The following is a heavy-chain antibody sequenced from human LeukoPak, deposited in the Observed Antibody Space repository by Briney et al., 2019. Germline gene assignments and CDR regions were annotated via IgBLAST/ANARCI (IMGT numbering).Heavy chain of an antibody. CDR3: ARARGRGYYFDY. J-gene: IGHJ4*02. Sequence: SETLSLTCTVSGGSISTYYWSWIRQPPGKGLEWIGYIHYSESTNYNPSLKSRVTISVDTSKNQFSLRLSSVTAADTAVYYCARARGRGYYFDYWGQGTLVTVSS. D-gene: IGHD2-15*01. CDR1: GGSISTYY. V-gene: IGHV4-59*01. CDR2: IHYSEST.